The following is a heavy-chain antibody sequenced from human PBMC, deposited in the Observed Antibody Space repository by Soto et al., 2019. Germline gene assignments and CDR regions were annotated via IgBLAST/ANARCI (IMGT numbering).Heavy chain of an antibody. J-gene: IGHJ3*02. Sequence: QVLLVQSGAEVKKPGASVKVSCKASGYTFTSYDINWVQQAAGQGLEWMGWMNPSSGNKAYAQNFLGRVTMTRNISSNTAYRELTSLRSEDTAAYYCARGGVSRGAFDIWGQGTMVTVTS. CDR1: GYTFTSYD. D-gene: IGHD3-16*01. V-gene: IGHV1-8*01. CDR2: MNPSSGNK. CDR3: ARGGVSRGAFDI.